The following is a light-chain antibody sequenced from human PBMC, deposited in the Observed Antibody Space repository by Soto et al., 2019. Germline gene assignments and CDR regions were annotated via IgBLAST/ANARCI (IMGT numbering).Light chain of an antibody. CDR3: QHYNSYSEA. V-gene: IGKV1-5*03. J-gene: IGKJ1*01. CDR1: QTISSW. CDR2: KAS. Sequence: DIQITQSPSTLSGSVGDRVTIPCRASQTISSWLAWYQQTPGKPPKILIYKASTLTSGVPSRFRGSGSGTEFTLTISSLQPDDFKTYYCQHYNSYSEAFGQGTKV.